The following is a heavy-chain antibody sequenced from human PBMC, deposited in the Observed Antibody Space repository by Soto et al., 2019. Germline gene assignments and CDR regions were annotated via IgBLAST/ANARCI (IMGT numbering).Heavy chain of an antibody. Sequence: QVQLVQSGAEVKKPGSSVKVSCKASGGTFSSYAISWVRQAPGQGLEWMGGIIPIFGTANYAQKFQGRVTITAEKSTSTAYMELSSLRSEDTAVYYCARGIAARPTASTYWFDPWGQGTLVTVSS. J-gene: IGHJ5*02. CDR2: IIPIFGTA. D-gene: IGHD6-6*01. V-gene: IGHV1-69*06. CDR1: GGTFSSYA. CDR3: ARGIAARPTASTYWFDP.